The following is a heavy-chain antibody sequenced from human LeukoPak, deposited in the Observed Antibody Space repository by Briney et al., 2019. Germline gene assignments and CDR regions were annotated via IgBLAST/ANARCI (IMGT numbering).Heavy chain of an antibody. CDR1: GFTFSSYG. Sequence: GGSLRLSCAASGFTFSSYGMHWVRQAPGKGLEWVAVISYDGSNKYYADSVKGRFTISRDNSKNTLYLQMNSLRAEDTAVYYCAKVSSQQTTVTTNFDYWGQGTPVTVSS. CDR3: AKVSSQQTTVTTNFDY. D-gene: IGHD4-17*01. V-gene: IGHV3-30*18. CDR2: ISYDGSNK. J-gene: IGHJ4*02.